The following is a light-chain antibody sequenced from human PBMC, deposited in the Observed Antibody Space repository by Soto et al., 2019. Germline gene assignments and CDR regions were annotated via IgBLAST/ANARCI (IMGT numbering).Light chain of an antibody. CDR1: QSVTSSY. CDR3: QQYGSSGTV. V-gene: IGKV3-20*01. CDR2: GAS. J-gene: IGKJ5*01. Sequence: EIVLTQSPGTLSLSPCERATLSCRASQSVTSSYLAWYQQKPGQAPRLLIYGASTRATGIPDRFSGSGSGTDFTLAISSLEPEDLAVYYCQQYGSSGTVFGQGTRLEIK.